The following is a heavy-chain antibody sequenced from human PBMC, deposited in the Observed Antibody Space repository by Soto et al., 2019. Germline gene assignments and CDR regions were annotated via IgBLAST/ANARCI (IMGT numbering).Heavy chain of an antibody. CDR3: ARETQQLVRGFDY. J-gene: IGHJ4*02. CDR1: GCTFSSYT. V-gene: IGHV1-69*08. CDR2: IIPILGIA. Sequence: VQLVQSGAEVKKPGSSGKVSCKASGCTFSSYTISWVRQAPGQGLEWMGRIIPILGIANYAQKFQGRVTITADKSTSTAYMELSSLRSEDTAVYYCARETQQLVRGFDYWGQGTLVTVSS. D-gene: IGHD6-13*01.